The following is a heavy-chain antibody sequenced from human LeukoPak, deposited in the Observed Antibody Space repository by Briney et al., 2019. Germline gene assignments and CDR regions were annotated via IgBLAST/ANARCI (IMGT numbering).Heavy chain of an antibody. J-gene: IGHJ1*01. CDR2: ISSSSSTI. CDR3: ARGGGTWAAEYFQH. CDR1: GFTFSSYS. V-gene: IGHV3-48*01. Sequence: SGGSLRLSCAASGFTFSSYSMNWVRQAPGTGLEWVSYISSSSSTIYYADYVRGRFTISRDNAKNSLYLQMNSLRAEDTAVYYCARGGGTWAAEYFQHWGQGTLVTVSS. D-gene: IGHD2-15*01.